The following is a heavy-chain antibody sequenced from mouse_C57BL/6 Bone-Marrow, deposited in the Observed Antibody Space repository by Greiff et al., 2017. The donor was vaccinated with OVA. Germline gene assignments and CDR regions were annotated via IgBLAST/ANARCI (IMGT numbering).Heavy chain of an antibody. Sequence: QVQLQQSGPGLVQPSQSLSIPCTVSGFSLTSYGVHWVRQPPGKGLEWLGVIWSGGSTDYNAAFISRLSISKDNSKSQVFFKMNSLQADDTAIYYCAKTGFITTVVATLDWYFDVWGTGTTVTVSS. J-gene: IGHJ1*03. CDR1: GFSLTSYG. CDR3: AKTGFITTVVATLDWYFDV. D-gene: IGHD1-1*01. CDR2: IWSGGST. V-gene: IGHV2-4*01.